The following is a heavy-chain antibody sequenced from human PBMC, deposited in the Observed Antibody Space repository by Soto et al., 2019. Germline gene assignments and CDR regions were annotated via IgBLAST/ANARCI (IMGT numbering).Heavy chain of an antibody. CDR3: ARVWLESRKYYDFWSGYYTVLDY. D-gene: IGHD3-3*01. V-gene: IGHV1-18*01. CDR2: ISAYNGNT. Sequence: ASVKVSCKASGYTFTSYGISWVLQAPGQGLEWMGWISAYNGNTNYAQKLQGRVTMTTDTSTSTAYMELRSLRSDDTAVYYCARVWLESRKYYDFWSGYYTVLDYWG. J-gene: IGHJ4*01. CDR1: GYTFTSYG.